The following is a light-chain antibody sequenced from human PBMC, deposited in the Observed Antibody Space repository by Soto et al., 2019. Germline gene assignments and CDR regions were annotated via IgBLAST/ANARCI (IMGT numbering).Light chain of an antibody. CDR3: QHRSTWPYT. CDR1: ENINRF. J-gene: IGKJ2*01. CDR2: GAS. Sequence: EIVLTQSPDILSLSPGDRATLSCRASENINRFLGWYQQKPGQAPTLVIYGASNRATGIPARFSGSGSGTDFTLTVSSLEPEDSAVYYCQHRSTWPYTFGQGTKLEIK. V-gene: IGKV3-11*01.